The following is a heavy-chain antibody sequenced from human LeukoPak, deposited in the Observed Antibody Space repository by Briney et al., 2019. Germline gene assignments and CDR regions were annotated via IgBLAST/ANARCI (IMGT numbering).Heavy chain of an antibody. CDR3: ARKNYGSNRWFDP. CDR2: MNPKSGNT. J-gene: IGHJ5*02. D-gene: IGHD4/OR15-4a*01. Sequence: VASVKVSCKTSGGTFTSYAINWVRQATGQGLEWMGWMNPKSGNTGYAQKFQGRTTMTRNTSTSTAYMELSSLRSDDTAVYYCARKNYGSNRWFDPWGQGTLVTVSS. CDR1: GGTFTSYA. V-gene: IGHV1-8*02.